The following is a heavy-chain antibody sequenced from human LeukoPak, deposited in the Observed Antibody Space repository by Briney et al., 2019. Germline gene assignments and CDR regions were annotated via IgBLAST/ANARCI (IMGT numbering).Heavy chain of an antibody. CDR3: SGSASGFDI. CDR2: IKEDGSGK. CDR1: GFTFSTYW. Sequence: PGGSLRLSCAASGFTFSTYWMSWVRQAPGKGLEWVANIKEDGSGKYYVDSVKGRFTISRDNAKKSLLLQMNSLRAEDTAVYYCSGSASGFDIWGQGTMVTVSS. D-gene: IGHD5-12*01. V-gene: IGHV3-7*02. J-gene: IGHJ3*02.